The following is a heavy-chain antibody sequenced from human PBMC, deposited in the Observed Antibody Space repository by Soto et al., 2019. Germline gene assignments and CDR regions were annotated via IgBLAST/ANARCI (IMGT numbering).Heavy chain of an antibody. CDR3: ARDRGSDDFWSGYNDLNWFDP. CDR2: IYHSGST. J-gene: IGHJ5*02. Sequence: SETLSLTCAVSGGSISSSNWWSWVRQPPGKGLEWIGEIYHSGSTNYNPSLKSRVTISVDTSKNQFSLKLSSVTAADTAVYYCARDRGSDDFWSGYNDLNWFDPWGQGTLVTVSS. V-gene: IGHV4-4*02. CDR1: GGSISSSNW. D-gene: IGHD3-3*01.